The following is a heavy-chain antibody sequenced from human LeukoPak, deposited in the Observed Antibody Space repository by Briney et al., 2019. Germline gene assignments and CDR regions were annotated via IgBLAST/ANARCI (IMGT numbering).Heavy chain of an antibody. V-gene: IGHV4-39*01. CDR3: TGYSAGWSSGGGY. CDR2: IYYSGTT. D-gene: IGHD6-19*01. Sequence: PSETLSLTCTVSGGSISSLTYYWGWIRQPPGKGLEWIASIYYSGTTYYSPPLKSRVAISVNRSNNQFSLRLSSVTAADTAVYFCTGYSAGWSSGGGYWGQGTVVTVSS. CDR1: GGSISSLTYY. J-gene: IGHJ4*02.